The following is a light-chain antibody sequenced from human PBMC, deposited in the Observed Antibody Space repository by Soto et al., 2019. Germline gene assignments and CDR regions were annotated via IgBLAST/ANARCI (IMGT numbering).Light chain of an antibody. V-gene: IGKV3-15*01. J-gene: IGKJ1*01. Sequence: EIVMTQSPATLSVSPGERATLSCRASQSVSSNLAWYQQKPGQAPRLPIYGASTRATGIPARFSGSGSGTEFTLTISSLQPDDFATYYCQQYNSYSWTFGQGTKVDI. CDR2: GAS. CDR3: QQYNSYSWT. CDR1: QSVSSN.